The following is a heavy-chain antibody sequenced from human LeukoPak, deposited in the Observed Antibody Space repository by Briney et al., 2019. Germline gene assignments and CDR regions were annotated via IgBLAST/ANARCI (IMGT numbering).Heavy chain of an antibody. D-gene: IGHD2/OR15-2a*01. CDR2: IFPDDSRT. Sequence: GESLKISCKASGYDFPKSWIGCVRHMPGKGREWLTSIFPDDSRTKYSPSFQGQVTISVDRSINTAYLQWSSLRASDTAMYYCARPDYFASHDWGQGTLVTVSS. J-gene: IGHJ4*02. CDR1: GYDFPKSW. V-gene: IGHV5-51*01. CDR3: ARPDYFASHD.